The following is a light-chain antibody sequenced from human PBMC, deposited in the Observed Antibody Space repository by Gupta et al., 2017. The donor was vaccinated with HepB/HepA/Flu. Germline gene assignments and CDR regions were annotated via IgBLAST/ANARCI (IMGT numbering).Light chain of an antibody. CDR1: SGHSSYS. Sequence: QVVLTQSPSASASLGASLRLTCTLSSGHSSYSIAWHQQQPQKGPRYLMRLNSDGSFNKGDAIPDRFSGSSSGAERYLTISSLQSEDEADYYCQTWGTAILFGGGTKLTVL. CDR2: LNSDGSF. V-gene: IGLV4-69*01. J-gene: IGLJ2*01. CDR3: QTWGTAIL.